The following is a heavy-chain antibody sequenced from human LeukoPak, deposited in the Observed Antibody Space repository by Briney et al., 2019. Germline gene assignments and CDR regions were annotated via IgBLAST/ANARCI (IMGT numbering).Heavy chain of an antibody. Sequence: SETLSLTCTVSGGSISSHHWSWIRQPPGKGLEWIGEINHSGSTNYNPSLKSRVTISVDTSKNQFSLKLSSVTAADTAVYYCARGRHSSSWYGGSYFDYWGQGTLVTVSS. V-gene: IGHV4-34*01. CDR3: ARGRHSSSWYGGSYFDY. D-gene: IGHD6-13*01. CDR1: GGSISSHH. CDR2: INHSGST. J-gene: IGHJ4*02.